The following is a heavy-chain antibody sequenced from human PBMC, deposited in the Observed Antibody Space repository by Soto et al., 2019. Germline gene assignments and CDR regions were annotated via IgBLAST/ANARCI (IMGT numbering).Heavy chain of an antibody. CDR1: GFIFSSYA. Sequence: QVQVVESGGGVVQPGRSLRLSCAASGFIFSSYAMHWVRQSPGKGLEWVAFISDDGSTKYYADYVKGRFTISRDNSKNTLYLQMNSRSAEDTAVYYCTRADLTVTLSVFDPWGQGTLVTVSS. J-gene: IGHJ5*02. CDR3: TRADLTVTLSVFDP. V-gene: IGHV3-30-3*01. D-gene: IGHD4-17*01. CDR2: ISDDGSTK.